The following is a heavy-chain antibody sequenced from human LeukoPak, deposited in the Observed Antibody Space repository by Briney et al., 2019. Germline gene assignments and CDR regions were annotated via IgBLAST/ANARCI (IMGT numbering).Heavy chain of an antibody. V-gene: IGHV4-59*01. CDR3: ARDRDGSGSYYSN. D-gene: IGHD3-10*01. Sequence: PSETLSLTRTVSGGSISSYYWSWIRQPPGKGLEWIGYIYYSGSTNYNPSLKSRVTISVDTSKNQFSLKLSSVTAADTAVYYCARDRDGSGSYYSNWGQGTLVTVSS. CDR2: IYYSGST. CDR1: GGSISSYY. J-gene: IGHJ4*02.